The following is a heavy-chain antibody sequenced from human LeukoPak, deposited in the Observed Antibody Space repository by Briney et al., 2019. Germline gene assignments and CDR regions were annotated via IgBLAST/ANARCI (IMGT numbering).Heavy chain of an antibody. D-gene: IGHD5-18*01. CDR1: GFTFSSYA. Sequence: GGSLRLSCAASGFTFSSYAMSWVRQAPGKELEWVSAISGSGGSTYYADSVKGRFTISRDNAKHSLYLQMNSLRVEDTAIYYCARDETALDSWGQGTQVTVSS. J-gene: IGHJ4*02. CDR2: ISGSGGST. CDR3: ARDETALDS. V-gene: IGHV3-23*01.